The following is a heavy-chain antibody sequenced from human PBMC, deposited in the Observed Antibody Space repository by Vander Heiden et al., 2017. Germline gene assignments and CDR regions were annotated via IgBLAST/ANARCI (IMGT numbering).Heavy chain of an antibody. D-gene: IGHD3-10*01. CDR1: GFTFSSYA. Sequence: EVQPLESGGGLVQPGGSLRLSCAASGFTFSSYAMSWVRQAPGKGLGWVSAISGSGGSTYYADSVKGRFTISRDNSKNTLYLQMNSLRAEDTAVYYCAKDTIWFGEGDAFDIWGQGTMVTVSS. V-gene: IGHV3-23*01. CDR2: ISGSGGST. CDR3: AKDTIWFGEGDAFDI. J-gene: IGHJ3*02.